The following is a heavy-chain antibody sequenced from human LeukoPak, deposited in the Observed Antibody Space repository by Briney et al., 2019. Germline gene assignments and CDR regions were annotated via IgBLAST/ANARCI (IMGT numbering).Heavy chain of an antibody. CDR2: ISASGGST. Sequence: GGSLRLSCAASGFTFSDYYMSWVRQAPGKGLEWVSAISASGGSTYYADSVKGRFTISRDNSKNTLYVQMNSLRAEDTAVYYCARGPGAYSSGWYGGYWGQGTLVTVSS. J-gene: IGHJ4*02. CDR3: ARGPGAYSSGWYGGY. CDR1: GFTFSDYY. D-gene: IGHD6-19*01. V-gene: IGHV3-23*01.